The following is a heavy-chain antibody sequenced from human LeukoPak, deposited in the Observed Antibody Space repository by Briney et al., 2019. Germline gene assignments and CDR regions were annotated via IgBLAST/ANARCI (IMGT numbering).Heavy chain of an antibody. Sequence: WMGIINPSGGSTSYAQKFQGRVTMTRDTSTSTVYMELSSLRSEDTAVYYCARGLPGPFDIWGQGTMVTVSS. V-gene: IGHV1-46*01. CDR2: INPSGGST. CDR3: ARGLPGPFDI. J-gene: IGHJ3*02.